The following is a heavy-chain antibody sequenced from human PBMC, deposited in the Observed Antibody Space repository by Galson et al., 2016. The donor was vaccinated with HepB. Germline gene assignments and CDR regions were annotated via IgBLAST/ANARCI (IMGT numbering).Heavy chain of an antibody. J-gene: IGHJ5*02. V-gene: IGHV1-18*01. CDR3: ARSGIIRVSWFDP. CDR1: GYTFSGHG. D-gene: IGHD3-10*01. CDR2: ISPYNGNT. Sequence: SVKVSCKASGYTFSGHGIAWVRQAPGQGLEWMGYISPYNGNTDYAQNFQGRITMTTDASTSTAYMEVRSLKSDDTAVYYCARSGIIRVSWFDPWGQGTLVIVSS.